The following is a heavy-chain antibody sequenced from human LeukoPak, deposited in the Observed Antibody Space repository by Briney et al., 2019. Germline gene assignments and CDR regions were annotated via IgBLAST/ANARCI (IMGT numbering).Heavy chain of an antibody. Sequence: GASVKVSCKASGYTFTSYGISWVRQAPGQGLEWMGWISAYNGNTNYAQKLQGRVTMTTDTSTSTAYMELRSLRSDDTAVYYCARNSPPIRYSGYDLVSFDYWGQGTLVTVSS. D-gene: IGHD5-12*01. CDR1: GYTFTSYG. J-gene: IGHJ4*02. CDR3: ARNSPPIRYSGYDLVSFDY. V-gene: IGHV1-18*01. CDR2: ISAYNGNT.